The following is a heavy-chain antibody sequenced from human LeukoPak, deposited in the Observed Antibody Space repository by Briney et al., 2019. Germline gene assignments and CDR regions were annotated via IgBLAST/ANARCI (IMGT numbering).Heavy chain of an antibody. CDR2: IVVGSGNT. CDR3: AKPGDYPPFGCDY. D-gene: IGHD4-17*01. V-gene: IGHV1-58*02. Sequence: ASVKVSCKASGFTFTSSAMQWVRQARGQRLEWIGWIVVGSGNTNYAQKFQERVTITRDMSTSTAYMELSSLRAEDTAVYYCAKPGDYPPFGCDYWGQGTLVTVSS. J-gene: IGHJ4*02. CDR1: GFTFTSSA.